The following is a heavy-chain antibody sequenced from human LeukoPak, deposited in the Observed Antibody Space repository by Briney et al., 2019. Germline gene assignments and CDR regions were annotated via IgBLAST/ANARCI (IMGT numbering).Heavy chain of an antibody. CDR1: GYTFTSYG. Sequence: ASVTVSCKASGYTFTSYGISWVRQAPGQGLEGMGWISAYNGNTNYAQKLQGRVTMTTDTSTSTAYMELRSLRSDDTAVYYCAREYYYDSSGLGIPRAQYWGQGTLVTVSS. V-gene: IGHV1-18*01. CDR3: AREYYYDSSGLGIPRAQY. CDR2: ISAYNGNT. D-gene: IGHD3-22*01. J-gene: IGHJ4*02.